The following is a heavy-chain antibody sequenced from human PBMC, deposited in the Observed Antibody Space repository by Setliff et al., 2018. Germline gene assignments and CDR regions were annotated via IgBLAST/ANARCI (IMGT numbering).Heavy chain of an antibody. CDR2: ISGNGNYI. J-gene: IGHJ3*02. V-gene: IGHV3-21*01. Sequence: GGSLRLSCAASGFTFSSYTMSWVRQAPGKGLEWVSSISGNGNYIYYADSMKGRFTVSRDNAKNSLYLQMNSLRAEDAAVYYCTRAVKAFDIWGQGTMVTVSS. CDR3: TRAVKAFDI. CDR1: GFTFSSYT. D-gene: IGHD3-22*01.